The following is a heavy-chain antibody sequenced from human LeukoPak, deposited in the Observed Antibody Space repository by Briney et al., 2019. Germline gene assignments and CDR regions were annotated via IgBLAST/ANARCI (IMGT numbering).Heavy chain of an antibody. CDR3: ARDVEYDDILTGLLGEDYYYYYMDV. Sequence: SETLSLTCTVSGGSISSYFWSWIRQPAGKGLEWIGRIYTSGSTNYNPSLKSRVTMSVDTSKNQFSPKLSSVTAADTAVYYCARDVEYDDILTGLLGEDYYYYYMDVWGKGTTVTISS. CDR2: IYTSGST. CDR1: GGSISSYF. V-gene: IGHV4-4*07. D-gene: IGHD3-9*01. J-gene: IGHJ6*03.